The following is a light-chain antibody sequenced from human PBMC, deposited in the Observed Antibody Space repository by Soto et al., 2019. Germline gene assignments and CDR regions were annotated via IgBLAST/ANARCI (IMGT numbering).Light chain of an antibody. CDR3: QQCNGDSRT. Sequence: DIQMTQSPSTLSASVGDRVTITCRASQSISSWLAWYQQKPGKAPKLLIYRASDLESGVPPRFSGSGSGTQFTLTISSLQPDDFAAYYCQQCNGDSRTVGQGPKVEIK. J-gene: IGKJ1*01. CDR1: QSISSW. V-gene: IGKV1-5*03. CDR2: RAS.